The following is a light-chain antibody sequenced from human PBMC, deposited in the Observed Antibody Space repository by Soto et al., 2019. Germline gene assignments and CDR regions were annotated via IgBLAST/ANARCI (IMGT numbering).Light chain of an antibody. Sequence: EIVMTQSPATLSVSPGERATLSCRASQSVSSNLAWYQQKPGQAPRLLIYSASTRANGIPARFSGSGSVTEFTLTISSLQSEDFAVYYCQQYNNWPPITFGPGTKVDIK. J-gene: IGKJ3*01. CDR2: SAS. V-gene: IGKV3-15*01. CDR3: QQYNNWPPIT. CDR1: QSVSSN.